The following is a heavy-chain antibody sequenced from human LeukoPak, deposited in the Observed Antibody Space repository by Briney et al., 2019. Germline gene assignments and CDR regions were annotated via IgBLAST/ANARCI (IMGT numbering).Heavy chain of an antibody. J-gene: IGHJ6*03. CDR2: IYPGDSDT. D-gene: IGHD2-2*01. CDR1: GYSFTSYW. V-gene: IGHV5-51*01. CDR3: ARQDIVVVPAATYYYMDV. Sequence: GESLKISCKGSGYSFTSYWIGWVRQMPGKGLEWMGIIYPGDSDTRYSPSFQGQVTISADKSISTAYLQWSSLKASDTAMYYCARQDIVVVPAATYYYMDVWGKGTTVTVSS.